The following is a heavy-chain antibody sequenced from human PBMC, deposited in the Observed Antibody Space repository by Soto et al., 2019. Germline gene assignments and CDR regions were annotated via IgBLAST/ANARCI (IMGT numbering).Heavy chain of an antibody. CDR1: GYTFTGYY. CDR3: ARGGDRSSTSCFFNWFDP. CDR2: INPNSGGT. D-gene: IGHD2-2*01. Sequence: ASVKVSCKASGYTFTGYYIHWVRQAPGQGLEWMGWINPNSGGTNYAQKFQGWVAMTRDTSISTAYMELSRLRSDDTAVYYCARGGDRSSTSCFFNWFDPWGQGTLVTVSS. J-gene: IGHJ5*02. V-gene: IGHV1-2*04.